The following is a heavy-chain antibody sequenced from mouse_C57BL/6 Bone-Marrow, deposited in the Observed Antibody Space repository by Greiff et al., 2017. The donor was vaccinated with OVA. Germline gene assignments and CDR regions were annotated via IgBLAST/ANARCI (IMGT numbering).Heavy chain of an antibody. D-gene: IGHD1-1*01. CDR2: IRSKSSNYAT. CDR3: VRDEVMGYYYGSSYDYYAMDY. V-gene: IGHV10-3*01. Sequence: EVQLVESGGGLVQPKGSLKLSCAASGFTFNTYAMHWVRQAPGKGLEWVARIRSKSSNYATYYADSVKDRFTISRDDSQSMLYLQMNNLKTEDTAMYYCVRDEVMGYYYGSSYDYYAMDYWGQGTSVTVSS. CDR1: GFTFNTYA. J-gene: IGHJ4*01.